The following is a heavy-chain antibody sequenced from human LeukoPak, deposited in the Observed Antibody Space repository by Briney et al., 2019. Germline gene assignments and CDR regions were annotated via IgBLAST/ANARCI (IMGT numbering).Heavy chain of an antibody. J-gene: IGHJ4*02. D-gene: IGHD6-6*01. CDR1: GGSISSTSYY. CDR2: VYYGGNT. V-gene: IGHV4-39*01. CDR3: ASHPSWRLAARPDFDY. Sequence: SETLSLTCTVSGGSISSTSYYWDWVRQPPGKGLEWIGNVYYGGNTFYNSSLESRVTISVDMSKNQFSLKLTSLTAADTAVYYCASHPSWRLAARPDFDYWGQGTLVTVSS.